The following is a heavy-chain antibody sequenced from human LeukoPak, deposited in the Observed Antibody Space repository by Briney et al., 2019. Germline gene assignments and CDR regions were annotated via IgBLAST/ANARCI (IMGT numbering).Heavy chain of an antibody. D-gene: IGHD1-26*01. J-gene: IGHJ4*02. V-gene: IGHV3-23*01. CDR3: ARELVGATESTGDYFDY. Sequence: GGSLRLSCAASGFTFSSYAMSWVRQAPGKGLEWVSAISGSGGSTYYADSVKGRFTISRDNSKNTLYLQMNSLRAEDTAVYYCARELVGATESTGDYFDYWGQGTLVTVSS. CDR2: ISGSGGST. CDR1: GFTFSSYA.